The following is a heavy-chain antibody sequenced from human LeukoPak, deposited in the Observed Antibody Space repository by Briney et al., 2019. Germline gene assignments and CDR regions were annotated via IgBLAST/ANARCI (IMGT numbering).Heavy chain of an antibody. CDR1: GFTFSNYW. CDR3: ARGADSGYSSDN. J-gene: IGHJ4*02. V-gene: IGHV3-74*01. Sequence: PGGSLRLSCAASGFTFSNYWMHWVRHAPGKGLVWVSRINSDGRSTNYADSVKGRFTVSRDNAKNTLYLQMNSLRAKDTAVYYCARGADSGYSSDNWGQGTLVSVSS. CDR2: INSDGRST. D-gene: IGHD3-9*01.